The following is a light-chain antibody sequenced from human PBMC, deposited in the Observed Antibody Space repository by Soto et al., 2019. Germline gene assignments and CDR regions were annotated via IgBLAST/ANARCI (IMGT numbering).Light chain of an antibody. CDR3: QQYDILPPYP. CDR1: QNIRSS. Sequence: MSQSPAALSASTGERVTLSCRASQNIRSSLAWYQQRPGQAPRLLIYDASTRATGIPPRFSGGGSGTEFTVTISSLQSEDFAIYYCQQYDILPPYPFGQGTKVDNK. J-gene: IGKJ2*01. V-gene: IGKV3-15*01. CDR2: DAS.